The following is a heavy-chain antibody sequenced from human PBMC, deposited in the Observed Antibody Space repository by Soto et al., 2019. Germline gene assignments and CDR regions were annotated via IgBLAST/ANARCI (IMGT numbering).Heavy chain of an antibody. CDR1: GASISNYY. D-gene: IGHD4-4*01. V-gene: IGHV4-59*01. CDR2: IYYIGST. J-gene: IGHJ4*02. Sequence: SSETLSLTCTVSGASISNYYWTWIRQPPGKGLEWIGYIYYIGSTNYNPSLKSRVTISLDTSKNQFSLKLSSVTAADTAVYYCERAEYRGANSRGPLDCWGQGALVTVSS. CDR3: ERAEYRGANSRGPLDC.